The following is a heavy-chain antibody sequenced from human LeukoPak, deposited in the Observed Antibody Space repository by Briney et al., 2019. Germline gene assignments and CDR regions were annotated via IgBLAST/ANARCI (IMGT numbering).Heavy chain of an antibody. Sequence: SETPSLTCSVSGASISSYHWSWIRQPPGKGLEWIGNMYYSGSTNYNPSLRSRVTISVDTSKNQFSLKLSSVTAADTAVYYCARLRNYYDRSGYKQLWFDPWGQGTLVTVSS. CDR2: MYYSGST. V-gene: IGHV4-59*01. CDR1: GASISSYH. J-gene: IGHJ5*02. D-gene: IGHD3-22*01. CDR3: ARLRNYYDRSGYKQLWFDP.